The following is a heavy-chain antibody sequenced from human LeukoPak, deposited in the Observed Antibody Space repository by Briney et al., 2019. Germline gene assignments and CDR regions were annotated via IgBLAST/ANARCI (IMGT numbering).Heavy chain of an antibody. V-gene: IGHV4-39*07. D-gene: IGHD1-1*01. CDR3: ARRETRNQSLDY. CDR1: GGSISSSSYY. CDR2: IYYSGST. J-gene: IGHJ4*02. Sequence: SETLSLTCTVSGGSISSSSYYWGWIRQPPGKGLEWIGSIYYSGSTNYNPSLKSRVTISVDTSKNQFSLKLSSVTAADTAVYYCARRETRNQSLDYWGQGTLVTVSS.